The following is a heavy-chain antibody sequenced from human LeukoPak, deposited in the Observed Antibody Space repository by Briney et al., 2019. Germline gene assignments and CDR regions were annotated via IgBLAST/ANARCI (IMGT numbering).Heavy chain of an antibody. V-gene: IGHV1-69*01. CDR1: GGTFSSYA. D-gene: IGHD1-7*01. CDR2: IIPIFGTA. CDR3: AKTDFRYNWNYDPSRYYYYYYMDV. J-gene: IGHJ6*03. Sequence: SVKVSCKASGGTFSSYAISWVRQAPGQGLEWMGGIIPIFGTANYAQKFQGRVTITADESTSTAYMELSSLRSEDTAVYYCAKTDFRYNWNYDPSRYYYYYYMDVWGKGTTVTVSS.